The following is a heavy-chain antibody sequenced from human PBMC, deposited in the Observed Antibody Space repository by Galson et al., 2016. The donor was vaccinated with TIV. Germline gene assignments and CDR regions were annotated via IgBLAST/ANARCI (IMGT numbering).Heavy chain of an antibody. CDR3: ARVWGDFRSGPVAFRFGMDV. D-gene: IGHD6-25*01. V-gene: IGHV1-69*05. J-gene: IGHJ6*02. CDR1: GVSFNTHG. Sequence: SVKVSCKASGVSFNTHGIVWVRQAPGQGLEWVGEVVPQYGTTTNTQSFQDRVTITTDESTSTAYMEVSRLKSEDTAVYHCARVWGDFRSGPVAFRFGMDVWGQGTTVVVSS. CDR2: VVPQYGTT.